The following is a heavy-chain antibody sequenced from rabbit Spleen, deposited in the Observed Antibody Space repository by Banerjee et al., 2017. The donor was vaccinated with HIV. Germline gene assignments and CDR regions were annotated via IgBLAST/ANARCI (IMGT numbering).Heavy chain of an antibody. Sequence: EQLEESGGGLVKPKGSLALTCKASGVSFSDKDVMCWVHQAPGKGLEWIACVYAGNNGGTYYASWAKGRFTISKTSSTAVTLQMTSLTAADTATYFCAMNGGMLDYKLWGPGPLVTVS. CDR1: GVSFSDKDV. J-gene: IGHJ4*01. V-gene: IGHV1S45*01. D-gene: IGHD6-1*01. CDR2: VYAGNNGGT. CDR3: AMNGGMLDYKL.